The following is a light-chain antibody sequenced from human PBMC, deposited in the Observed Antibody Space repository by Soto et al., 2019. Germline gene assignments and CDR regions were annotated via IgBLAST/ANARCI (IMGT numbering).Light chain of an antibody. J-gene: IGKJ1*01. Sequence: EIVLTQSPGTLSLSPGERATLSCRASQSVTSSHLAWYQQKPGQAPRLVIYGASSRATGIPDRFSGSGSGTDITLTISRLEPEDFAVYYYQQYGSSPRTFGQGTKVEIK. CDR2: GAS. V-gene: IGKV3-20*01. CDR3: QQYGSSPRT. CDR1: QSVTSSH.